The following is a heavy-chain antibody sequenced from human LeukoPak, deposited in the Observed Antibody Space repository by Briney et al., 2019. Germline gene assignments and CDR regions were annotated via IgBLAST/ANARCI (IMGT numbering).Heavy chain of an antibody. CDR1: GGTFSSYA. V-gene: IGHV1-69*05. D-gene: IGHD1-20*01. CDR3: ARVLILTGTTSVLGAFDI. Sequence: ASVKVSYKASGGTFSSYAISWVRQAPGQGLEWMGGIIPIIGTANYAQKFQGRVTITTDESTSTAYMELSSLRSEDTAVYYCARVLILTGTTSVLGAFDIWGQGTMVTVSS. J-gene: IGHJ3*02. CDR2: IIPIIGTA.